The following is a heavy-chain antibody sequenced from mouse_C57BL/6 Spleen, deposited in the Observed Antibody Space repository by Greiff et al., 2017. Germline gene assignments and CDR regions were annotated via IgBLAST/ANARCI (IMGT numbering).Heavy chain of an antibody. D-gene: IGHD2-4*01. CDR3: ARREEYYDYGGGAMDY. CDR1: GYTFTDYY. V-gene: IGHV1-77*01. CDR2: IGPGSGST. J-gene: IGHJ4*01. Sequence: VKLMESGAELVKPGASVKISCKASGYTFTDYYINWVKQRPGQGLEGIGKIGPGSGSTYYNEKFKGKATLTADKSSSTAYMQLSNLTSEDSAVNFCARREEYYDYGGGAMDYWGQGTSVTVSS.